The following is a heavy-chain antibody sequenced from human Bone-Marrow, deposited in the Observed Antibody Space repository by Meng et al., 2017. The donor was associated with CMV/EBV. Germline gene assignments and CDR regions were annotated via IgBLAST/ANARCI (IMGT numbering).Heavy chain of an antibody. V-gene: IGHV3-7*01. Sequence: GGSLRLSCAASGFTFSNAWMSWVRQAPGKGLEWVANIKQDGSEKYYVDSVKGRFTISRDNAKNSLYLQMNSLRAEDTAVYYCARLIIIDWFDPWGQGTLVTVSS. D-gene: IGHD2/OR15-2a*01. CDR1: GFTFSNAW. CDR2: IKQDGSEK. CDR3: ARLIIIDWFDP. J-gene: IGHJ5*02.